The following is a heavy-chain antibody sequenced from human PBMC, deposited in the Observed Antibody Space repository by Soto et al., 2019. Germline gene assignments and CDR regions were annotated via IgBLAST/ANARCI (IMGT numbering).Heavy chain of an antibody. CDR2: ISGGGDKT. Sequence: EVQLLESGGGLVQPGGSLRLSCVGSGFTFINYAMNWVRQTPGKGLEWVSKISGGGDKTFDADTVKCRFTISRDNSKNAVKLPMNSLRADYTAVYYCARKVLGSTSRPDWWYFDLWGRGTLVTVSS. CDR1: GFTFINYA. D-gene: IGHD2-2*01. V-gene: IGHV3-23*01. J-gene: IGHJ2*01. CDR3: ARKVLGSTSRPDWWYFDL.